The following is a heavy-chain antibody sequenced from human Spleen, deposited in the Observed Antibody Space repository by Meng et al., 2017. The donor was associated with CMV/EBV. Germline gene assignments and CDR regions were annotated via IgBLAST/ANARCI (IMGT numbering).Heavy chain of an antibody. CDR1: GCSFDDYG. D-gene: IGHD2-2*01. CDR3: ARGRYCSRTSCYNGDF. Sequence: GCSFDDYGRNGVRQAPGKGLEWVSGINWNGDNTDYAASVKGRFTISRDNAENSLYLQMNSLRVEDTALYYCARGRYCSRTSCYNGDFWGQGALVTVSS. J-gene: IGHJ4*02. V-gene: IGHV3-20*03. CDR2: INWNGDNT.